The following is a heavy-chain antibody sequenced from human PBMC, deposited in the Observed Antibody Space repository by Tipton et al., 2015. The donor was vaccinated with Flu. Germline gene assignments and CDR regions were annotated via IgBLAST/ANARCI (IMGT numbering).Heavy chain of an antibody. CDR3: ARGEFPARTIDAFDI. V-gene: IGHV1-18*01. CDR1: GYTFPSYG. J-gene: IGHJ3*02. CDR2: FSAYNGNG. Sequence: QLVQSEPEVKKPGASVKVSCKASGYTFPSYGISWVRQAPGQGLEWMGGFSAYNGNGIYAQKFQGRVTMTTDTSTSSAYMELGSLRTDDTAVYYCARGEFPARTIDAFDIWGQGTMVTVSS. D-gene: IGHD3-10*01.